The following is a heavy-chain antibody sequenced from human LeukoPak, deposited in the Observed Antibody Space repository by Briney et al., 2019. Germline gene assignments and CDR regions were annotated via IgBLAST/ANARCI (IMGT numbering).Heavy chain of an antibody. J-gene: IGHJ4*02. CDR1: GFTFSSYA. V-gene: IGHV3-30*04. D-gene: IGHD3-10*01. CDR3: ASPSGSVGESVDY. CDR2: ISYDGSNK. Sequence: GSLRLSCAASGFTFSSYAMHWVRQAPGKGLEWVVVISYDGSNKYYADSVKGRFTISRDNSKNTLYLQMNSLRAEDTAVYYCASPSGSVGESVDYWGQGTLVTVSS.